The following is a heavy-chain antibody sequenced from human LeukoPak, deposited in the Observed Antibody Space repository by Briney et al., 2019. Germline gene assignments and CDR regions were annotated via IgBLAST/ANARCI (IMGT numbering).Heavy chain of an antibody. V-gene: IGHV1-2*04. CDR2: INPNSGGT. D-gene: IGHD6-19*01. J-gene: IGHJ4*02. CDR1: GYTLTGYY. Sequence: GASVKVSCKASGYTLTGYYMHWVRQAPGQGLEWMGWINPNSGGTNYAQKFQGWVTMTRDTSISTAYMELSRLRSDDTAVYYCARSGYSSGWYEPFDYWGQGTLVTVSS. CDR3: ARSGYSSGWYEPFDY.